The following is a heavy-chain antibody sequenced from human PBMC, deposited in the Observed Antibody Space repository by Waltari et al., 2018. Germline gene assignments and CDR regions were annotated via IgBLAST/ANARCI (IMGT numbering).Heavy chain of an antibody. J-gene: IGHJ4*02. CDR2: IIPSLGIA. D-gene: IGHD6-19*01. CDR3: ARGDLAVAAFDY. V-gene: IGHV1-69*02. Sequence: QVQLVQSGAEVKKPGSSVKVSCKASGGTFSSYTISWVRQAPGQGLEWMGRIIPSLGIANYAQKFQGRVTITADKSTSTAYMELSSLRSEDTAVYYCARGDLAVAAFDYWGQGTLVTVSS. CDR1: GGTFSSYT.